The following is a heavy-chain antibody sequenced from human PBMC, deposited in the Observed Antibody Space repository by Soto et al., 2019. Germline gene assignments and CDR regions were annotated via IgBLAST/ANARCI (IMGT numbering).Heavy chain of an antibody. CDR2: INPNSGGT. CDR3: ARIQTQLWFGELLPFDY. V-gene: IGHV1-2*02. J-gene: IGHJ4*02. D-gene: IGHD3-10*01. CDR1: GYTFTGYY. Sequence: ASVKVSCKASGYTFTGYYMHWVRQAPGQGLEWMGWINPNSGGTNYAQKFQGRVTMTRDTSISTAYMELSRLRSDDTAVYYCARIQTQLWFGELLPFDYWGRGTLVTVS.